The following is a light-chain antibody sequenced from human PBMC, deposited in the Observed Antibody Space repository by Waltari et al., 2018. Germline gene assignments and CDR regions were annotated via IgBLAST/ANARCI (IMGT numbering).Light chain of an antibody. V-gene: IGLV1-47*01. CDR1: SSNIGSNY. CDR2: RNN. CDR3: XAWDXSLXGXX. Sequence: QSVLTXPPSASGXXGQRVXXXCSGSSSNIGSNYVYXYQQLPGTAPKLLXYRNNXRPSGVXXRXSXSKSGXXXSLAISGLXXEDEAXXYXXAWDXSLXGXXFGGGTXLTVL. J-gene: IGLJ3*02.